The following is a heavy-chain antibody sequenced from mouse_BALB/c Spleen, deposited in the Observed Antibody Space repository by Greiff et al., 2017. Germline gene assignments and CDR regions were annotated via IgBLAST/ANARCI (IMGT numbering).Heavy chain of an antibody. CDR1: GFTFSSYG. CDR2: ISSGGSYT. J-gene: IGHJ2*01. Sequence: DVQLQESGGDLVKPGGSLKLSCAASGFTFSSYGMSWVRQTPDKRLEWVATISSGGSYTYYPDSVKGRFTISRDNAKNTLYLQMSSLKSEDTAMYYCARQADGNSFDYWGQGTTLTVSS. V-gene: IGHV5-6*01. D-gene: IGHD2-1*01. CDR3: ARQADGNSFDY.